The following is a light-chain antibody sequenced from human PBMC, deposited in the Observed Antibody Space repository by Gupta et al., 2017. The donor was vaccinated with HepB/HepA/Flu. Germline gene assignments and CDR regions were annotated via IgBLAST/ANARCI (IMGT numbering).Light chain of an antibody. V-gene: IGKV1-39*01. CDR2: LAS. CDR1: QTIDKY. CDR3: QQSYHAFYT. J-gene: IGKJ2*01. Sequence: DIQMTQSPSSLSASVGDRVTITCRSSQTIDKYLNWYQQIPGKAPKLLIYLASSLKTGVPSRFSGSASGTLFTLTINSLQPEDFATYYCQQSYHAFYTFGQGTKLEI.